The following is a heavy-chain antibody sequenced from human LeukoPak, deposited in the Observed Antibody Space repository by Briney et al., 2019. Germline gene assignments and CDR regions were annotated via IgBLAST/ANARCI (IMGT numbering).Heavy chain of an antibody. CDR2: IYSSGST. CDR1: GGPINSYY. D-gene: IGHD2-2*01. Sequence: SETLSLTCSVSGGPINSYYWSWVRQSGGKGLEWIGRIYSSGSTVYNPSLNSRLTMSIDTSKDQFSLTLKSVTATDTAVYYCARVKASSTSWTFDQWGQGALVTVSS. J-gene: IGHJ4*02. CDR3: ARVKASSTSWTFDQ. V-gene: IGHV4-4*07.